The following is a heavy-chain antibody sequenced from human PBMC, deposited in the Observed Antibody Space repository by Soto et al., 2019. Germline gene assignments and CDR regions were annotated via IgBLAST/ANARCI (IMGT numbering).Heavy chain of an antibody. CDR1: GASVSTGVYY. D-gene: IGHD3-10*02. Sequence: SETLSLSCTVSGASVSTGVYYWTWIRQHPGKGLEWIGYIDNSGSTYYNPSLTGRVDISVDTSKNEFSLNLQSLTAADTAFYYCAGAVSDFDVRRYRTSYFDQWGQGILVTVSS. V-gene: IGHV4-31*03. J-gene: IGHJ4*02. CDR2: IDNSGST. CDR3: AGAVSDFDVRRYRTSYFDQ.